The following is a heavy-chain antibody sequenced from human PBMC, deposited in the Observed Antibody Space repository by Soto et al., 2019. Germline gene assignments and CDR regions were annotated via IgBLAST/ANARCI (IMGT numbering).Heavy chain of an antibody. D-gene: IGHD2-21*02. J-gene: IGHJ4*02. CDR3: ARQNPSTYCGGDCPLDY. V-gene: IGHV5-51*01. Sequence: GESLKISCKGSGYSFTSYWIGWVRQMPGKGLEWMGIIYPGDSDTRYSPSFQGQVTISADKSISTAYLQWSSLKASDTAMYYCARQNPSTYCGGDCPLDYWGQGTLVTVSS. CDR2: IYPGDSDT. CDR1: GYSFTSYW.